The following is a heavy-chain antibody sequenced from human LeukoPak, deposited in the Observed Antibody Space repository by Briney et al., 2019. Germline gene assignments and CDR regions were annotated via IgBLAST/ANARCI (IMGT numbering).Heavy chain of an antibody. Sequence: PGRSLRLSCAASGFTFSSYAMHWVRQAPGKGLERVAVISYDGSNKYYADSVRGRFTISRDNSKNTLYLQMNSLRAEDTAVYYCARDKKHFGVVTLNGLDYWGQGTLVTVSS. CDR2: ISYDGSNK. V-gene: IGHV3-30-3*01. CDR3: ARDKKHFGVVTLNGLDY. D-gene: IGHD3-3*01. J-gene: IGHJ4*02. CDR1: GFTFSSYA.